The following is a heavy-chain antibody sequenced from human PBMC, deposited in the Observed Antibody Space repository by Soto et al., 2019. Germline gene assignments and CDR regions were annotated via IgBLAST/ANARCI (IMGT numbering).Heavy chain of an antibody. Sequence: SETLSLTCAVYGGSFSGYYWSWIRQPPGKGLEWIGEINHSGSTNYNPSLKSRVTISVDTSKNQFSLKLSSVTAADTAVYYCAREGRMYGSGSYTFDYWGQGTLATVSS. CDR3: AREGRMYGSGSYTFDY. CDR1: GGSFSGYY. J-gene: IGHJ4*02. CDR2: INHSGST. D-gene: IGHD3-10*01. V-gene: IGHV4-34*01.